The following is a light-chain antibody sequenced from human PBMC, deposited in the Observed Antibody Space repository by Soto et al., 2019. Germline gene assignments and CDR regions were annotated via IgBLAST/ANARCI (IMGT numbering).Light chain of an antibody. CDR1: QSLLHSNGYNW. Sequence: EIVMTQSPLSLSVTPGESASISCRSSQSLLHSNGYNWLDWYLQKPGQSPQLLIHLGSSRASGVPDRFGGSGSGTDFTLKISRVEAEDVGIYYCMQALQAPVTFGGGTKVEIK. CDR2: LGS. J-gene: IGKJ4*01. CDR3: MQALQAPVT. V-gene: IGKV2-28*01.